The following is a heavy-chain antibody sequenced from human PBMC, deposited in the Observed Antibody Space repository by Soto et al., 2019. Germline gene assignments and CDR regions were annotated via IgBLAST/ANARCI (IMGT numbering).Heavy chain of an antibody. D-gene: IGHD3-3*01. Sequence: QVQLVESGGGVVQPGRSLRLSCAASGFTFSSYGMHWVRQAPGKGLEWVAVIWYDGGNKYYADSVKGRFTISRDNSKNTLYLQMNSLRAEDTAVYYCAREWGELRFLEWLHYWGQGTLVTVSS. J-gene: IGHJ4*02. CDR2: IWYDGGNK. CDR3: AREWGELRFLEWLHY. V-gene: IGHV3-33*01. CDR1: GFTFSSYG.